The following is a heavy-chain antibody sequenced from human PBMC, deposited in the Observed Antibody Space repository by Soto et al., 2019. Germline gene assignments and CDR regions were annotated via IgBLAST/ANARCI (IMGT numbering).Heavy chain of an antibody. J-gene: IGHJ6*02. CDR1: GFTFSSYA. CDR2: ITSSGGNT. CDR3: ARRIPFGYGMDV. D-gene: IGHD2-21*01. V-gene: IGHV3-64*01. Sequence: EVQLVESGGGLVQPGGSLRLSCAASGFTFSSYAMHWVRQAPGKGLEYVSAITSSGGNTDYGSSVKGRFTISRDNSKNTLYLQMGSLRAEDMAVYCCARRIPFGYGMDVWGQGTTVTVSS.